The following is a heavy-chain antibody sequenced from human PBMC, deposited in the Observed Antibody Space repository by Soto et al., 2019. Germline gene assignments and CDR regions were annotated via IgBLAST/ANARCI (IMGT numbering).Heavy chain of an antibody. CDR1: DGSISSGGYS. V-gene: IGHV4-31*02. CDR3: VCYLRDRSGYNPIDY. CDR2: IYYSWRT. J-gene: IGHJ4*02. D-gene: IGHD3-3*01. Sequence: TRSLTGTVPDGSISSGGYSWSGICQQTGKGLECIGYIYYSWRTYYDPCLRRRVTLSVDTSNNQFSRKLSSVSATDTAVYYCVCYLRDRSGYNPIDYWGQGTLVTVS.